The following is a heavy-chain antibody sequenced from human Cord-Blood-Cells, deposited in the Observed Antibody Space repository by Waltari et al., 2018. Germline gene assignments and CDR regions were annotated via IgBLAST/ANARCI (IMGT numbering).Heavy chain of an antibody. CDR1: GFTFSSYG. J-gene: IGHJ3*02. D-gene: IGHD7-27*01. CDR2: IWYDGSNK. CDR3: ARGGWGSDAFDI. Sequence: QVQLVESGGGVVQPGRSLRLSCAASGFTFSSYGMHWVRQAPGKGLEWVAVIWYDGSNKYYADAVKGRFTISRYNSKNTLYLQMSSLRAEDTAVYYCARGGWGSDAFDIWGQ. V-gene: IGHV3-33*01.